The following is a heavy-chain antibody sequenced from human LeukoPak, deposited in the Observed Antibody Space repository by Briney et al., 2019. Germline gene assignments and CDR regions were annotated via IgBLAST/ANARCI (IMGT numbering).Heavy chain of an antibody. J-gene: IGHJ3*02. D-gene: IGHD3-10*01. Sequence: GGSLRLSCAASGFTFSSYAMSWVRQAPGKGLEWVSAISGSGGGTYYADSVKGRFTISRDNSKNTLYLQMNSLRAEDTAVYYCAKDHYYGSVNDAFDIWGQGTMVTVSS. CDR2: ISGSGGGT. V-gene: IGHV3-23*01. CDR1: GFTFSSYA. CDR3: AKDHYYGSVNDAFDI.